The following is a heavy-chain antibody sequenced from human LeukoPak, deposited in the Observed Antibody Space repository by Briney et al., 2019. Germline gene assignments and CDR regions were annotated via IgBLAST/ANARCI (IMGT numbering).Heavy chain of an antibody. J-gene: IGHJ4*02. CDR2: IYYSGST. CDR1: GGSISSYY. CDR3: VSDYYGSGSYYRPFDY. Sequence: SETLSLTCTVSGGSISSYYWSWIRQPPGKGLEWIGYIYYSGSTNYNPSLKSRVTMSVDTSKNQFSLKLSSVTAADTAVYYCVSDYYGSGSYYRPFDYWGQGTLVTVSS. D-gene: IGHD3-10*01. V-gene: IGHV4-59*12.